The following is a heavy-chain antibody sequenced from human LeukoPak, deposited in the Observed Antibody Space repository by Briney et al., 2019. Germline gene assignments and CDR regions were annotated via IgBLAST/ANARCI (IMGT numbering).Heavy chain of an antibody. CDR1: GFTFSSYA. V-gene: IGHV3-23*01. J-gene: IGHJ4*02. D-gene: IGHD3-10*01. CDR2: ISGSGGST. CDR3: AKDRSYYYGSGSTFDY. Sequence: GGSLRLSCAASGFTFSSYAMSWVRQAPGKGLEWDSAISGSGGSTYYADSVKGRFTISRDNSKNTLYLQMNSLRAEDTAVYYCAKDRSYYYGSGSTFDYWGQGTLVTVSS.